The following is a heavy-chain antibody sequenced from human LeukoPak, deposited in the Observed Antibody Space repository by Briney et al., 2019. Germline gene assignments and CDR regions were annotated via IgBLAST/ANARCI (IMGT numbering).Heavy chain of an antibody. J-gene: IGHJ4*02. V-gene: IGHV1-8*03. CDR2: MNPNSGNT. CDR1: GYTFTSYD. Sequence: ASVKVSCKASGYTFTSYDINWVRQATGQGLEWMGWMNPNSGNTGYAQKLQGRVTITRNTSISTAYMELSSLRSEDTAVYYCASSLGIPLDYWGQGTLVTVSS. CDR3: ASSLGIPLDY. D-gene: IGHD7-27*01.